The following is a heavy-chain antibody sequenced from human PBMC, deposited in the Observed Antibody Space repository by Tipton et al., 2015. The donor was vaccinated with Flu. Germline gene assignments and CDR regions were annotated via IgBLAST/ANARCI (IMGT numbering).Heavy chain of an antibody. D-gene: IGHD4-11*01. CDR1: SGSIGSFY. V-gene: IGHV4-59*08. CDR2: VHQTGST. Sequence: TLSLTCTLSSGSIGSFYWNWIRQPPGKGLEWIGNVHQTGSTYYNPSLRSRVTIAVDRPKNQFSLRLTSVTAADTAVYYCARRDYSNYVSEPKNWFDPWGQGTLVTVSS. J-gene: IGHJ5*02. CDR3: ARRDYSNYVSEPKNWFDP.